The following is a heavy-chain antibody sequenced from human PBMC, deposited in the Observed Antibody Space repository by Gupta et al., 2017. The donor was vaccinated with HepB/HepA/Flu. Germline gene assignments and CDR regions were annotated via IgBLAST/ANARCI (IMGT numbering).Heavy chain of an antibody. CDR3: AKDIPGATSGFFHAFDI. Sequence: EVQLVESGGGVVQPGGSLRLSCAASGFTFDDYAMHWVRQAPGKGLEWVSLISGDGGSTYYADSVKGRFTISRDNSKNSLYLQMNSLRTEDTALYYCAKDIPGATSGFFHAFDIWGQGTMVTVSS. V-gene: IGHV3-43*02. D-gene: IGHD1-26*01. CDR2: ISGDGGST. CDR1: GFTFDDYA. J-gene: IGHJ3*02.